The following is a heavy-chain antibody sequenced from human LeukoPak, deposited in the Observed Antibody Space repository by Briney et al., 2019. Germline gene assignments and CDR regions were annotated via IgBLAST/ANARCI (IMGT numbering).Heavy chain of an antibody. Sequence: AASVKVSCKASGYTFTSYDINWVRQATGQGLEWMGWMNPNSGNTGYAQKFQGRVTITRNTSISTAYMELSSLRSDDTAVYYCARAPLSIGYYYYMDVWGKGTTVTVSS. CDR1: GYTFTSYD. CDR3: ARAPLSIGYYYYMDV. J-gene: IGHJ6*03. D-gene: IGHD3-22*01. V-gene: IGHV1-8*03. CDR2: MNPNSGNT.